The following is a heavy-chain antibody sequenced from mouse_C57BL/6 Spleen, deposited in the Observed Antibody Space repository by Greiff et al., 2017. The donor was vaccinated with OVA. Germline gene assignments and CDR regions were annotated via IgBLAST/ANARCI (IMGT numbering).Heavy chain of an antibody. CDR1: GYTFTSYW. J-gene: IGHJ3*01. V-gene: IGHV1-50*01. CDR3: ARGVTTVVPTGFAY. D-gene: IGHD1-1*01. Sequence: QVQLQQSGAELVKPGASVKLSCKASGYTFTSYWMQWVKQRPGQGLEWIGEIDPSDSYTNYNQKFKGKATLTVDTSSSTAYMQLSSLTSEDSAVSFCARGVTTVVPTGFAYWGQGTLVTVSA. CDR2: IDPSDSYT.